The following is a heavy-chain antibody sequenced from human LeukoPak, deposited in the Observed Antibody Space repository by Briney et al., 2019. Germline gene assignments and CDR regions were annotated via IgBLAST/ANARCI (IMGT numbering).Heavy chain of an antibody. CDR1: GFTFSSYA. D-gene: IGHD5-18*01. J-gene: IGHJ5*02. Sequence: GGSLRLSCAASGFTFSSYAMSWVRQAPGKGPECVSAISGSSGSTYYADSVKGRFTISRDNSKNTLYLQMNSLRADDTAVYYCAKGYTYGYAHNWFDPWGQGTLVTVSS. CDR2: ISGSSGST. CDR3: AKGYTYGYAHNWFDP. V-gene: IGHV3-23*01.